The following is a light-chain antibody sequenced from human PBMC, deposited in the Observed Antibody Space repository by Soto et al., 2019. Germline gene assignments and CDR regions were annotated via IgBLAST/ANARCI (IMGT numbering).Light chain of an antibody. V-gene: IGKV4-1*01. CDR2: WAS. Sequence: DIVMTQSPDSLAVSLGERATINCKSSQSVLYSSNNKNYLAWYQQKPGQPPKLLIYWASTRESGVPDRLSGSGSGTDFTIALSSLQAEDVAVYYCQQYYSTPWTFGQGTKVEIK. CDR1: QSVLYSSNNKNY. J-gene: IGKJ1*01. CDR3: QQYYSTPWT.